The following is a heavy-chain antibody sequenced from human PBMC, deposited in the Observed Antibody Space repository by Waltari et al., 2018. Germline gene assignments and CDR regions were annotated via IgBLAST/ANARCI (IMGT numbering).Heavy chain of an antibody. CDR1: GGSISSGSYY. Sequence: QVQLQESGPGLVKPSQTLSLTCTVSGGSISSGSYYWSWIRQSAGKGLEWIGRMCTSGSANYSPSLKSRVTISVDTSKNQFSLKLSSVTAADTAVYYCAREGIYSSATDARFDPWGQGTLVTVSS. D-gene: IGHD6-25*01. CDR2: MCTSGSA. CDR3: AREGIYSSATDARFDP. V-gene: IGHV4-61*02. J-gene: IGHJ5*02.